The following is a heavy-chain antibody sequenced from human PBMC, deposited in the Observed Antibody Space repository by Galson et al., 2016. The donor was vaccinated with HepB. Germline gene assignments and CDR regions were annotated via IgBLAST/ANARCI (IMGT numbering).Heavy chain of an antibody. D-gene: IGHD6-13*01. CDR3: ATTGSNWNYYFHGMDV. J-gene: IGHJ6*02. V-gene: IGHV1-69*13. Sequence: SVKVSCKASGGTFSSYSISWVRQAPGQGLEWMGGIIPIFGTANYAQKIQGRLSITADDSTSTAYMELSSLRSDDTAVYYCATTGSNWNYYFHGMDVWGQGATVTVSS. CDR2: IIPIFGTA. CDR1: GGTFSSYS.